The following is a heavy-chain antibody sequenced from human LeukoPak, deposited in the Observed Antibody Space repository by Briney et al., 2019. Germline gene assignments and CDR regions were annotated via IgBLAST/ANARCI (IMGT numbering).Heavy chain of an antibody. V-gene: IGHV1-46*01. D-gene: IGHD3-22*01. CDR3: ARARSITMINWAFHI. CDR2: INPSGGST. Sequence: ASVKVSCKASGNSFTNYYVHWVRQAPGQGLEWMGIINPSGGSTTYAQKFQGRVTMTRDTSASTVYMELSSLRSADTAIYYCARARSITMINWAFHIWGQGTVVTVSS. CDR1: GNSFTNYY. J-gene: IGHJ3*02.